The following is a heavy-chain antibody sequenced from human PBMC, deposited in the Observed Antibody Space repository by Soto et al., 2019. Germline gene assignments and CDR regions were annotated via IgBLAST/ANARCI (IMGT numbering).Heavy chain of an antibody. V-gene: IGHV4-30-4*01. CDR3: ARVYEYSYPNNWFDP. CDR2: IYYSGST. J-gene: IGHJ5*02. D-gene: IGHD5-18*01. CDR1: GGSISSGDYY. Sequence: VSGGSISSGDYYWSWIRQPPGKGLEWIGYIYYSGSTYYNPSLKSRVTISVDTSKNQFSLKLSSVTAADTAVYYCARVYEYSYPNNWFDPWGQGTLVTVSS.